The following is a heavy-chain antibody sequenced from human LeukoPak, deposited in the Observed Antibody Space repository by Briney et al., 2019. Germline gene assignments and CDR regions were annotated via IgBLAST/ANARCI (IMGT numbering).Heavy chain of an antibody. J-gene: IGHJ6*02. CDR1: GGSFSGYY. V-gene: IGHV4-34*01. Sequence: SETLSLTCAVYGGSFSGYYWSWIRQPPGKGLEWIGEINHSGSTNYNPSLKSRVTISVDTSKNQFSLKLSSVTAADTAVYYCARLGYGYSSSWYSGAFDYYYYGMDVWGQGTTVTVSS. D-gene: IGHD6-13*01. CDR2: INHSGST. CDR3: ARLGYGYSSSWYSGAFDYYYYGMDV.